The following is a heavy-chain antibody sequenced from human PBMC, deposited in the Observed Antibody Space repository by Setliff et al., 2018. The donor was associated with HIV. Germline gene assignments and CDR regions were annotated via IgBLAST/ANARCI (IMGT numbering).Heavy chain of an antibody. J-gene: IGHJ3*02. D-gene: IGHD3-22*01. CDR3: ATRAYDSRGYLRSRVSGAALDI. CDR2: FDPQYDKT. Sequence: GASVKVSCKVSGYTLTELSIHWVRQAPGKGLEWMGGFDPQYDKTFYAQKFQGRVTMSEDTSTDTAYMELSSLRSEDTAVYYCATRAYDSRGYLRSRVSGAALDIWGQGTMVTVSS. V-gene: IGHV1-24*01. CDR1: GYTLTELS.